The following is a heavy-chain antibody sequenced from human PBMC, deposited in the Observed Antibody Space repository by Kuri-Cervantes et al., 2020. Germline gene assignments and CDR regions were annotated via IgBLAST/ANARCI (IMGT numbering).Heavy chain of an antibody. D-gene: IGHD6-19*01. CDR2: IYSGGST. CDR3: TGAVAGSPFDN. V-gene: IGHV3-53*01. CDR1: GFTVSSNY. Sequence: GESLKISCAASGFTVSSNYMSWVRQAPGKGLEWVSVIYSGGSTYYADSVKGRFTISRDNSKNTLYLQMNSLRIEDTALYHCTGAVAGSPFDNWGQGTLVTVSS. J-gene: IGHJ4*02.